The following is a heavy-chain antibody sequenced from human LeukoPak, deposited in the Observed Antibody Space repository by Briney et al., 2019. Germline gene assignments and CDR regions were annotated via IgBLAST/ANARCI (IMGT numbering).Heavy chain of an antibody. CDR1: GGCVSSSSYY. D-gene: IGHD4-23*01. J-gene: IGHJ3*02. V-gene: IGHV4-39*01. CDR3: AKDGGNSGGAFDI. CDR2: ISYSGRT. Sequence: SETLSLTCTVSGGCVSSSSYYWGLIRQPPGKGLEWIGSISYSGRTYYKPSLTSRVTISVDTSKNQFSLRLSSVTAADTAVYYCAKDGGNSGGAFDIWGQGTMVTVSS.